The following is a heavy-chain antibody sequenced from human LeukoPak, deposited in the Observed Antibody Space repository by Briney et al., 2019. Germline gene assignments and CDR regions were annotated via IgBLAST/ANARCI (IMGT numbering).Heavy chain of an antibody. Sequence: SETLSLTCAVYGGSFSGYYWSWIRQPPGKGLEWIGEINHSGSTNYNPSLKSRVTISVDTSKNQFSLKLSSVTAADTAVYYCARGPLGGSYSAFDIWGQGTMVTVSS. J-gene: IGHJ3*02. CDR2: INHSGST. D-gene: IGHD1-26*01. CDR3: ARGPLGGSYSAFDI. CDR1: GGSFSGYY. V-gene: IGHV4-34*01.